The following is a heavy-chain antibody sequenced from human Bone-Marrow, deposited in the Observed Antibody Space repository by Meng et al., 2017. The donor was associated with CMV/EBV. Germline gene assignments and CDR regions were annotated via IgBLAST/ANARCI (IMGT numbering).Heavy chain of an antibody. CDR3: AGSGSHLDTFDY. Sequence: SETLSLTCTVSGGSISSYYWSWIRQPPGKGLEWIGYIYYSGSTNYNPSLKSRVTISVDTSKNQFSLKLSSVTAADTAVYYCAGSGSHLDTFDYWGQGTLVTVYS. V-gene: IGHV4-59*01. J-gene: IGHJ4*02. D-gene: IGHD1-26*01. CDR1: GGSISSYY. CDR2: IYYSGST.